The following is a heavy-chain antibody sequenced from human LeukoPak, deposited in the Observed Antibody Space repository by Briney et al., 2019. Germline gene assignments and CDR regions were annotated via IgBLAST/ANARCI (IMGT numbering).Heavy chain of an antibody. CDR1: GGSISSYY. CDR3: ARVNSEYYGSSGYYLYFDY. CDR2: IYYSGST. J-gene: IGHJ4*02. V-gene: IGHV4-59*01. D-gene: IGHD3-22*01. Sequence: SETLSLTCTVSGGSISSYYWSWNRQPPGKGLEWIGYIYYSGSTYYNPSLKSRVTISVDTSKNQFSLKLSSVTAADTAVYYCARVNSEYYGSSGYYLYFDYWGQGTLVTVSS.